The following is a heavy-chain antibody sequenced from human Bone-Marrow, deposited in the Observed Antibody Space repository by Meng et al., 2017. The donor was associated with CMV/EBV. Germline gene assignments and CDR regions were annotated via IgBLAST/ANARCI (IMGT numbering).Heavy chain of an antibody. Sequence: ASVKVFCKASAYTFTDYYMHWVRQAPGQGLEWMGWINPNSGGTNYAQKFQGRVTMTRDTSISTAYVELSRLRSEDTAVYYCARDRGTYCFDPWGQGTLVTVSS. CDR1: AYTFTDYY. V-gene: IGHV1-2*02. CDR2: INPNSGGT. CDR3: ARDRGTYCFDP. J-gene: IGHJ5*02. D-gene: IGHD1-26*01.